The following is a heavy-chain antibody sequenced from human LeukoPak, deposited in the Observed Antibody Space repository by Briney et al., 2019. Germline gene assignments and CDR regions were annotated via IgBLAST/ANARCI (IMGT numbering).Heavy chain of an antibody. CDR3: AKDIEEWLVKGGGCFDY. V-gene: IGHV3-30*18. CDR1: GFIFSNSA. CDR2: ISYDGSNK. D-gene: IGHD6-19*01. J-gene: IGHJ4*02. Sequence: QPGGSLRLSCAASGFIFSNSAMHWVRQAPGKGLEWVAVISYDGSNKYYADSVKGRFTISRDNSKNMLYLQMNSLRAEDTAVYYCAKDIEEWLVKGGGCFDYWGQGTLVTVSS.